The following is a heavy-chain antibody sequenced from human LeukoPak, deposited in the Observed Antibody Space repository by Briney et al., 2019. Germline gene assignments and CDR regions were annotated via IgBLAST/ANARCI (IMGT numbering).Heavy chain of an antibody. CDR1: GGSLSSYY. V-gene: IGHV4-59*01. CDR2: IYYSGST. J-gene: IGHJ5*02. CDR3: ARVGDFWSGYFSAPNWFAP. D-gene: IGHD3-3*01. Sequence: SETLSLTCTVSGGSLSSYYWSWIRPPPGKGLEWIGYIYYSGSTNYNPSLKSRVTIPVDTSKYQFSLTLSSVTAADTPVYYCARVGDFWSGYFSAPNWFAPWGQGTLVTVSS.